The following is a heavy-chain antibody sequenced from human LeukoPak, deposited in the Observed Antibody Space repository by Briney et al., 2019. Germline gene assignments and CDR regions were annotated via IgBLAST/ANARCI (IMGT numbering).Heavy chain of an antibody. CDR2: INPSGGST. V-gene: IGHV1-46*01. D-gene: IGHD3-16*02. CDR3: ARGGDILTMITFGGVIVS. J-gene: IGHJ4*02. CDR1: GYTFTSYY. Sequence: GASVKVSCKASGYTFTSYYMHWVRQAPGQGLEWMGIINPSGGSTSYAQKFQGRVTMTRDTSISTAYMELSRLRSDDTAVYYCARGGDILTMITFGGVIVSWGQGTLVTVSS.